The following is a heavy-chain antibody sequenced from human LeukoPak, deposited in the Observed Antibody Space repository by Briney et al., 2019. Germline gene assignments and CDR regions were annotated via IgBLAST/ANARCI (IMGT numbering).Heavy chain of an antibody. CDR1: GYTFTSYG. Sequence: ASVKVSCKASGYTFTSYGISWVRQAPGQGLEWMGWISAYNGNTNYAQKLQGRVTMTTDTSTSTAYMELRSLRSDDTAVYYCARSPLPQPGGYYYYGTDVWGQGTTVTVSS. J-gene: IGHJ6*02. V-gene: IGHV1-18*01. CDR3: ARSPLPQPGGYYYYGTDV. CDR2: ISAYNGNT. D-gene: IGHD2-2*01.